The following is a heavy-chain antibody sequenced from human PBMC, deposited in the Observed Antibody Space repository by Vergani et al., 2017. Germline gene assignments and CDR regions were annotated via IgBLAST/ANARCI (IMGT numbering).Heavy chain of an antibody. Sequence: QVQLVQSGAEVKKPGSSVKVSCKASGGTFSSYAISWVRQAPGQGLEWMGGIIPIFGTANYAQKFQGRVTITADESTSTAYMELSSLRSEDTAVYYCAGKGTYYYDSSGLTIKWFDPWGQGTLVTV. J-gene: IGHJ5*02. V-gene: IGHV1-69*01. CDR3: AGKGTYYYDSSGLTIKWFDP. CDR2: IIPIFGTA. D-gene: IGHD3-22*01. CDR1: GGTFSSYA.